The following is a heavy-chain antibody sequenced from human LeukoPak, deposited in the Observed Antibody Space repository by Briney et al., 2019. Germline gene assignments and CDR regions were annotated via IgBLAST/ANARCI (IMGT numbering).Heavy chain of an antibody. D-gene: IGHD3-16*01. J-gene: IGHJ5*02. Sequence: GGCLRLSCAASTFTFSSYWTGSVRPAPRNGLELVATIKDDGSEKYYVDSVSGPFTISRDNAKNSLYLQMNSLRDEDTAVYYCARRGTYQNWFDPWGQGTLVTVSS. CDR1: TFTFSSYW. V-gene: IGHV3-7*01. CDR2: IKDDGSEK. CDR3: ARRGTYQNWFDP.